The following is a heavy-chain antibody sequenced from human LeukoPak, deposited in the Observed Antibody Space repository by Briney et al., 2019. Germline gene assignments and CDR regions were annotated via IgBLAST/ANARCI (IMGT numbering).Heavy chain of an antibody. CDR3: TRDHLYSITGSGI. Sequence: GGSLRLSCAASGFTFSSYWMHWVRQVPGKGLVWVSRINSDGSSTTYADSVKGRFTISRDNAKNTLYLQMNSLRAEDTAVYYCTRDHLYSITGSGIWGQGTLVTVSS. CDR1: GFTFSSYW. D-gene: IGHD3-10*01. CDR2: INSDGSST. J-gene: IGHJ3*02. V-gene: IGHV3-74*01.